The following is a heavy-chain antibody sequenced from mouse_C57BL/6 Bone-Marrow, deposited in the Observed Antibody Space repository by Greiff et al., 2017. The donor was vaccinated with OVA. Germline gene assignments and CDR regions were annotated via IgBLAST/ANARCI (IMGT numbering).Heavy chain of an antibody. CDR3: TRYGYDYGEGYAMDY. D-gene: IGHD2-4*01. V-gene: IGHV1-15*01. Sequence: QVQLKQSGAELVRPGASVTLSCKASGYTFTDYEMHWVKQTPVHGLEWIGAIDPETGGTAYNQKFKGKAILTADKSSSTAYMELRSLTSEDSAVYYCTRYGYDYGEGYAMDYWGQGTSVTVSS. CDR2: IDPETGGT. CDR1: GYTFTDYE. J-gene: IGHJ4*01.